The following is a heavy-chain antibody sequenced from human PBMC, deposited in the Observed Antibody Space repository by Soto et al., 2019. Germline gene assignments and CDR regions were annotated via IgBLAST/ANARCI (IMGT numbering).Heavy chain of an antibody. CDR1: GFIFSDSA. D-gene: IGHD3-9*01. CDR2: FSSDGTGT. J-gene: IGHJ4*02. CDR3: AKLPQYDILTGYLNYFDY. Sequence: PGGSLRLSCEASGFIFSDSAMHWVRQAPGKGLEWVSPFSSDGTGTHYADSVKGRFTISRDNSKNTLYLHMNSLRAEDTAVNYCAKLPQYDILTGYLNYFDYWGQGTLVTVSS. V-gene: IGHV3-23*01.